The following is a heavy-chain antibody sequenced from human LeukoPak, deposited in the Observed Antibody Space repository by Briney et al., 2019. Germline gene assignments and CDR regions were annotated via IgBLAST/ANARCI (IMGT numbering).Heavy chain of an antibody. V-gene: IGHV4-30-2*01. Sequence: SSETLSLTCAVSGGSISSGGYSWSWIRQPPGKGLEWTGYIYHSGSTYYNPSLKSRVTISVDRSKNQFSLKLSSVTAADTAVYYCARGIAMVRGLKPYFDYWGQGTLVTVSS. D-gene: IGHD3-10*01. J-gene: IGHJ4*02. CDR3: ARGIAMVRGLKPYFDY. CDR2: IYHSGST. CDR1: GGSISSGGYS.